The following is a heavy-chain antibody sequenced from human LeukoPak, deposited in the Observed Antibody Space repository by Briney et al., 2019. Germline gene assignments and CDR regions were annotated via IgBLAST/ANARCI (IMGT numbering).Heavy chain of an antibody. J-gene: IGHJ5*02. CDR1: GYTFTSYG. CDR2: ISAYNGNT. V-gene: IGHV1-18*01. D-gene: IGHD3-3*01. CDR3: ARVVVGVWSGEQNWFDP. Sequence: ASVKVSCKASGYTFTSYGISWVRQAPGQGLEWMGWISAYNGNTNYAQKLQGRVTMTTDTSTSTAYMELRSLRSDDTAVYYCARVVVGVWSGEQNWFDPWGQGTLVTVSS.